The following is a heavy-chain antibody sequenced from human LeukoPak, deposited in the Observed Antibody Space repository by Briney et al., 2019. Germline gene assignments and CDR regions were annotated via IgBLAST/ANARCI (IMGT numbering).Heavy chain of an antibody. CDR2: IYHSGST. V-gene: IGHV4-30-2*01. CDR1: GGSISSGGYY. D-gene: IGHD6-13*01. Sequence: SETLSLTCTVSGGSISSGGYYWSWIRQPPGKGLEWIGYIYHSGSTYYNPSLKSRVTISVDTSKNQFSLKLSSVTAADTAVYYCARDGYSSSWYKGFDPWGQGTLVTVSS. J-gene: IGHJ5*02. CDR3: ARDGYSSSWYKGFDP.